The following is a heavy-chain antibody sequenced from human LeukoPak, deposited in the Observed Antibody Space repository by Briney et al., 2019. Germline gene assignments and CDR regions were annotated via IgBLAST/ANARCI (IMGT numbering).Heavy chain of an antibody. V-gene: IGHV3-66*01. CDR1: GFTFSNSA. D-gene: IGHD6-13*01. Sequence: GGSLRLSCAASGFTFSNSAMTWVRQAPGKGLEWVSVLHTSGNTDYADSVKARFTISRDSSKNSLYLQMNSLRAEDTAVYYCARGGGSSSFDVWGQGILVTVSS. CDR2: LHTSGNT. CDR3: ARGGGSSSFDV. J-gene: IGHJ4*02.